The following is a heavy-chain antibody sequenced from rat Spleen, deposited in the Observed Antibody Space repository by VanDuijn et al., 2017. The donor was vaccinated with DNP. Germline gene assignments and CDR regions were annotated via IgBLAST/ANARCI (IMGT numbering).Heavy chain of an antibody. Sequence: EVQLVESGGGLAQPGRSLKVSCAASGFTFSDYSMAWVRQAPEKGLEWVANISYDATAANYSDSVKGRFAISRDNAKSTLYLQMNSLRSEDMATYYCVRWNSGHFDYWGQGVMVTVSS. CDR3: VRWNSGHFDY. CDR1: GFTFSDYS. D-gene: IGHD4-3*01. CDR2: ISYDATAA. J-gene: IGHJ2*01. V-gene: IGHV5-7*01.